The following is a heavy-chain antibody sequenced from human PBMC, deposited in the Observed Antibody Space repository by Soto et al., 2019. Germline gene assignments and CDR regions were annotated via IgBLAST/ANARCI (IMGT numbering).Heavy chain of an antibody. D-gene: IGHD1-26*01. CDR2: IKSKSDGETA. CDR3: PTIVLLQFDH. J-gene: IGHJ4*02. Sequence: GGSLRLSCRTSGFTFTNAWMNWVRLTAGNGLEWVGRIKSKSDGETAEYAAPVKGRFIISRDDSTDTLYLEMNNLTSEDSAVYYCPTIVLLQFDHWGQG. CDR1: GFTFTNAW. V-gene: IGHV3-15*01.